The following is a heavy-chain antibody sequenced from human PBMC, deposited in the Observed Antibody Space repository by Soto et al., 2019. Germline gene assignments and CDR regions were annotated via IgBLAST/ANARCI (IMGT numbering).Heavy chain of an antibody. V-gene: IGHV3-23*01. CDR1: GFTFNNYS. CDR3: ARADGPLPVTLLGF. J-gene: IGHJ4*02. CDR2: INSGGGP. Sequence: EVRLLESGGGLVQPGGSLTLSCATSGFTFNNYSMSWVRQAPGKGLEWVSSINSGGGPYYADSVKGRFTISRDNSKNMLYLRMNSLRADDTAVYFCARADGPLPVTLLGFWGQGTLVTVSS. D-gene: IGHD5-18*01.